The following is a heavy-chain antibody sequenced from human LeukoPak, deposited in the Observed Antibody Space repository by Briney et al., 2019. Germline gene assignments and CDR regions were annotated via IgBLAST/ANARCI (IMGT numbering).Heavy chain of an antibody. D-gene: IGHD5-12*01. CDR1: GGSFSGYY. Sequence: SETLSLTCVVYGGSFSGYYWSWIRQPPGKGLEWIGEINHSGSTNYNPSLKSRVTISVDTSKNQFSLKLSSVTAADTAVYYCARVCDIVATIEGGWFDPWGQGTLVTVSS. CDR3: ARVCDIVATIEGGWFDP. J-gene: IGHJ5*02. V-gene: IGHV4-34*01. CDR2: INHSGST.